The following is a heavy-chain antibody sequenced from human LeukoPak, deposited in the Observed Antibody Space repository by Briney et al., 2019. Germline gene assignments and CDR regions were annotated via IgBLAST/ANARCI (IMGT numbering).Heavy chain of an antibody. J-gene: IGHJ4*02. CDR2: MNPNSGNT. Sequence: ASVKVSCKAPGYTFTSYDINWVRQATGQGLEWMGWMNPNSGNTGYAQKFQGRVTMTRNTSISTAYMELSSLRSEDTAVYYCARIVGFGELSHPDYWGQGTLVTVSS. CDR1: GYTFTSYD. V-gene: IGHV1-8*01. CDR3: ARIVGFGELSHPDY. D-gene: IGHD3-10*01.